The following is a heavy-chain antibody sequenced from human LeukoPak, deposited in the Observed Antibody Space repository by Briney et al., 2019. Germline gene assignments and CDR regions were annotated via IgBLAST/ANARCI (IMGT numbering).Heavy chain of an antibody. J-gene: IGHJ3*02. Sequence: PGGSLRLSCAASGFTFSSYAMSWVRQAPGKGLEWVSAISGSGGSTYYADSVKGRFTISRDNAKNSLYLQMNSLRAKDTAVYYCARVISGDAFDIWGQGTMVTVSS. CDR1: GFTFSSYA. D-gene: IGHD3-10*01. CDR3: ARVISGDAFDI. CDR2: ISGSGGST. V-gene: IGHV3-23*01.